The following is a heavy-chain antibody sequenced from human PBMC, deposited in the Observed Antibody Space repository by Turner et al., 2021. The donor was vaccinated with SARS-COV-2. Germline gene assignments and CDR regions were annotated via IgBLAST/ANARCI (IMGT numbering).Heavy chain of an antibody. D-gene: IGHD6-6*01. CDR3: AREGAPVSSSSRVWFDP. J-gene: IGHJ5*02. V-gene: IGHV1-2*02. CDR2: INPNSGGT. CDR1: GYTFTGYY. Sequence: QVQLVQSGAEVKKPGASVKVSCKASGYTFTGYYMHWVRQAPGQGLEWMGWINPNSGGTNYAQKFQGRVTMTRDTSISTAYMELSRLRSDDTAVYYCAREGAPVSSSSRVWFDPWGQGTLVTVSS.